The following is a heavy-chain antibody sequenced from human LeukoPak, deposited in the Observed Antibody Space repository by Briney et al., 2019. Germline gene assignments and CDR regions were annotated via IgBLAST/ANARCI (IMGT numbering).Heavy chain of an antibody. CDR3: ARVMVVPAAIMVRWFDP. Sequence: SETLSLTCTVSVGSISSGGYYWSWIRHPPGGGLEWIGYIYYSGSTYYNPSLKSRVTISVDTSKNQYSLKLSSVTAADTAVYYCARVMVVPAAIMVRWFDPWGQGTLVTVSS. J-gene: IGHJ5*02. D-gene: IGHD2-2*01. CDR1: VGSISSGGYY. CDR2: IYYSGST. V-gene: IGHV4-31*03.